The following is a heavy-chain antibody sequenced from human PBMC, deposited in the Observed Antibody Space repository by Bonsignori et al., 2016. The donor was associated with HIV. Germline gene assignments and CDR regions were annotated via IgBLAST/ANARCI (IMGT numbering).Heavy chain of an antibody. J-gene: IGHJ3*01. CDR2: IRSKAYGGTP. D-gene: IGHD6-13*01. V-gene: IGHV3-49*02. Sequence: WIRQPPGKGLEWLGFIRSKAYGGTPEYAASVKGRFTISRDDSNSIAYLQMNSLRTEDTAVYYCTRRQLPLQGDAFDVWGQGTMVTVSS. CDR3: TRRQLPLQGDAFDV.